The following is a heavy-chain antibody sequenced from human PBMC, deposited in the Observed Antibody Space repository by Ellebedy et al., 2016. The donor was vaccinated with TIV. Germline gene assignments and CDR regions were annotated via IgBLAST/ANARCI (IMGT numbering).Heavy chain of an antibody. Sequence: SETLSLTXTVSGGSISSSYWSWIRQPPGKGLEWIGYIYYSGSTNYNPSLKSRVTISVDTSKNQFSLKLSSVTAADTAVYYCARDYYGAGSYYFGSYYYYGMDVWGQGTTVTVSS. CDR3: ARDYYGAGSYYFGSYYYYGMDV. J-gene: IGHJ6*02. CDR2: IYYSGST. V-gene: IGHV4-59*01. D-gene: IGHD3-10*01. CDR1: GGSISSSY.